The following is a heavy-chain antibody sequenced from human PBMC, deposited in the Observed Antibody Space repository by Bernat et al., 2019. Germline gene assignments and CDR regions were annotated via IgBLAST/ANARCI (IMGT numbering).Heavy chain of an antibody. Sequence: QLQLQESGPGLVKPSETLSLTCTVSGGSITSSSYYWGWIRQPPGKGLEWIGSMYNSGSSYCNPSFKSRVTMSVDTSKNQFALKLSSVTAADTAVYYCARRGGSGYDYRFDYWGQGTLVTVSS. CDR3: ARRGGSGYDYRFDY. CDR1: GGSITSSSYY. J-gene: IGHJ4*02. D-gene: IGHD5-12*01. CDR2: MYNSGSS. V-gene: IGHV4-39*01.